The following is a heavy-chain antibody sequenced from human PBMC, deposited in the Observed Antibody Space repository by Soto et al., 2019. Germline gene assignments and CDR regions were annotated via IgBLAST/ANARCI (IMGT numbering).Heavy chain of an antibody. CDR1: GVAFKYAR. J-gene: IGHJ3*01. V-gene: IGHV3-15*01. CDR3: TTDWGSGTHYARAFDV. CDR2: IRSNIDGATT. Sequence: GGSLILCCAASGVAFKYARMTWVRQAPGKGLEWVGHIRSNIDGATTAYAAPVKGRFTISRDESKNTVDLQMNSLITEDTAVYYCTTDWGSGTHYARAFDVWGQGTIVTVSS. D-gene: IGHD3-16*01.